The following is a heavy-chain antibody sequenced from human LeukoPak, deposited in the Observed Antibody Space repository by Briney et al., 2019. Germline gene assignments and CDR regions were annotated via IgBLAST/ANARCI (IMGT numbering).Heavy chain of an antibody. D-gene: IGHD2-2*01. CDR3: ARVGYCSSTSRQYYFDY. CDR2: IYTSGST. V-gene: IGHV4-4*07. J-gene: IGHJ4*02. Sequence: SETLSLTCTVSGGSISSYYWSWIRQPAGKGLEWIGRIYTSGSTNYDPSLKSRVTMSVDTSKNQFSLKLSSVTAADTAVYYCARVGYCSSTSRQYYFDYWGQGTLVTVSS. CDR1: GGSISSYY.